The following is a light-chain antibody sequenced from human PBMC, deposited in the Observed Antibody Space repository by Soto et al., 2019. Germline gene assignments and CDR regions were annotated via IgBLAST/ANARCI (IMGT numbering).Light chain of an antibody. J-gene: IGKJ2*01. Sequence: EIVLTQSPGTLSLSPGERATLSCRASQSVSSSYLAWYQQKPGQAPRLLIYGASSRATGIPDRFSGSGSGTDFTLTSSRLEPEDFAVYYCQQYGSSPSMYTFGQGTKLEIK. CDR3: QQYGSSPSMYT. CDR2: GAS. CDR1: QSVSSSY. V-gene: IGKV3-20*01.